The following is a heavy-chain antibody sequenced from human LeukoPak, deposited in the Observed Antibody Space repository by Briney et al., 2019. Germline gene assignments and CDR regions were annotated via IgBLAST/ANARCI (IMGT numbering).Heavy chain of an antibody. V-gene: IGHV4-61*01. CDR3: ARGVRYSGYDSFSPVDY. D-gene: IGHD5-12*01. Sequence: SETLSLTCTVSGGSVSSGSYYWSWIRQPPGKGLEWIGYIYYSGSTNYNPSLKSRLTISVDTSKNQFSLKLSSVTAADTAVYYCARGVRYSGYDSFSPVDYWGQGTLVTVSS. CDR1: GGSVSSGSYY. CDR2: IYYSGST. J-gene: IGHJ4*02.